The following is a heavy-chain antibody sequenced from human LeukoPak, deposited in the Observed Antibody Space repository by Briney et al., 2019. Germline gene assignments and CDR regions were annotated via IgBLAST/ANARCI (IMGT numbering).Heavy chain of an antibody. CDR1: GFSLTTSGMR. CDR3: ARIPYVDRGDFFDS. Sequence: SGPALVKPTQTLTLTCTFSGFSLTTSGMRVSWIRQPPGKALEWLARIDWNDAKFYSTSLKTRLTISKDTSKNQVVLTMTNMDPVDTATYYCARIPYVDRGDFFDSWGQGTLVTVSS. V-gene: IGHV2-70*04. J-gene: IGHJ4*02. CDR2: IDWNDAK. D-gene: IGHD4-17*01.